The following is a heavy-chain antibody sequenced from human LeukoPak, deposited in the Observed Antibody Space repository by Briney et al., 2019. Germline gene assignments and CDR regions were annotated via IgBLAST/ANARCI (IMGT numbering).Heavy chain of an antibody. V-gene: IGHV3-30*18. Sequence: GGSLRLSCATSGFTFSSYGMHWVRQAPGKGLEWVAVISYDGSNKYYADSVKGRFTISRDNSKNTLYLQMNSLRAEDTAVYYCAKGLQWLPSYYYYGMDVWGQGTTVTVSS. CDR1: GFTFSSYG. CDR3: AKGLQWLPSYYYYGMDV. D-gene: IGHD5-12*01. CDR2: ISYDGSNK. J-gene: IGHJ6*02.